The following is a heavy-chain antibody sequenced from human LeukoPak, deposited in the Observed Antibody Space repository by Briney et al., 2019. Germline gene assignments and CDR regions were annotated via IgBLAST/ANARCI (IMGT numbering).Heavy chain of an antibody. D-gene: IGHD3-22*01. V-gene: IGHV4-34*01. CDR1: GGSFSGYY. J-gene: IGHJ4*02. Sequence: SETLSLTCAVYGGSFSGYYWSWIRQPPGKGLEWIGEINHSGSTNYDPSLKSRVTISVDTSKNQFSLKLSSVTAADTAVYYCAGPHSDDSSGYYSDYWGQGTLVTVSS. CDR3: AGPHSDDSSGYYSDY. CDR2: INHSGST.